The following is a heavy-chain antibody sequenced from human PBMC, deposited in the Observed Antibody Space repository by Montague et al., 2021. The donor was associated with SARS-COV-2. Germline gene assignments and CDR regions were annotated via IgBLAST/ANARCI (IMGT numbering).Heavy chain of an antibody. V-gene: IGHV4-39*01. CDR2: IYYSGST. D-gene: IGHD3-22*01. J-gene: IGHJ5*02. Sequence: SETLSLTCTVSGGSISSSSYYWGWIRQPPGKGLEWIGSIYYSGSTYYNPSLESRVTISVDTSKNQFSLKLSSVTAADTAVYYCARGVTMIVVVMRYNWFDPGGQGPRATAPS. CDR1: GGSISSSSYY. CDR3: ARGVTMIVVVMRYNWFDP.